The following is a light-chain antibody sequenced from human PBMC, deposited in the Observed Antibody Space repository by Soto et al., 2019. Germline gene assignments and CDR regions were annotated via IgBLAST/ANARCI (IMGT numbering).Light chain of an antibody. V-gene: IGKV1-5*03. CDR3: QQYNTYSLT. J-gene: IGKJ1*01. Sequence: DIQMTQSPSTLSASIGDRVTITCRASQSISNWLAWYQQKPGKAPKLLIYEASSLQGGVPLRFRGSGFGTECTFSITSLQPDDFATFYCQQYNTYSLTFGRRTMVVIK. CDR2: EAS. CDR1: QSISNW.